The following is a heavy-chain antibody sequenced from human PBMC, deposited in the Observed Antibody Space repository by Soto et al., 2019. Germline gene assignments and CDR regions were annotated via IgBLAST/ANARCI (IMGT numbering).Heavy chain of an antibody. Sequence: PSETLSLTCTVSGGSISSGDYYWSWIRQPPGKGLEWIGYIYYSGSTYYNPSLKSRVTISVDTSKDQFSLKLSSVTAADTAVYYCARESRFGELSDPTTGPDPWGQGTLVTVSS. V-gene: IGHV4-30-4*01. CDR3: ARESRFGELSDPTTGPDP. J-gene: IGHJ5*02. D-gene: IGHD3-10*01. CDR2: IYYSGST. CDR1: GGSISSGDYY.